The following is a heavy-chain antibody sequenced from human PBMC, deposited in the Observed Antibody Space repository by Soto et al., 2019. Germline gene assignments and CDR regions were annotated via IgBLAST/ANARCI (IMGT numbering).Heavy chain of an antibody. CDR2: IYPGDSDT. D-gene: IGHD6-13*01. Sequence: GESLKISCEGSGYSFTSYWIGWVRQMPGKGLEWMGIIYPGDSDTRYSPSFQGQVTISADKPISTAYLQWSSLKASDTAMYYCARTSAAGKYYYGMDVWGQGTTVTVSS. CDR3: ARTSAAGKYYYGMDV. J-gene: IGHJ6*02. CDR1: GYSFTSYW. V-gene: IGHV5-51*01.